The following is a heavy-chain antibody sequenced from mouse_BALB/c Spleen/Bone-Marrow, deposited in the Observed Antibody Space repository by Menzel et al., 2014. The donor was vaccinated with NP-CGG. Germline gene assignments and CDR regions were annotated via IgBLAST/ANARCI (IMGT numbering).Heavy chain of an antibody. D-gene: IGHD1-1*02. CDR1: GFSFTDYF. Sequence: VHVKQSGPELVKPGASVKLSCRASGFSFTDYFINWVKQSHGKSLEWIGRIHXYNGDTFYNQKFKVKATLTVDKSSNTARMELLSLTSEDSAVYYCGRYGYDAMDFWGQGTSVTVSS. CDR3: GRYGYDAMDF. V-gene: IGHV1-37*01. CDR2: IHXYNGDT. J-gene: IGHJ4*01.